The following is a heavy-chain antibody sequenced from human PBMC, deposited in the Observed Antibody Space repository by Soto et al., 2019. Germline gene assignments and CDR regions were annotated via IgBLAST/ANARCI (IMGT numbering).Heavy chain of an antibody. CDR3: AKDAVYNDGLWLMDH. J-gene: IGHJ4*02. Sequence: SGGSLRLSCTASGLPHSSFAMMWVRQAPGKGLECVSGIYGSGRGIEYADSVKGRFTISRDNSKNTVYLQMTDLRADDTAVYYCAKDAVYNDGLWLMDHWGQGTQVTVS. CDR2: IYGSGRGI. CDR1: GLPHSSFA. V-gene: IGHV3-23*05. D-gene: IGHD2-21*01.